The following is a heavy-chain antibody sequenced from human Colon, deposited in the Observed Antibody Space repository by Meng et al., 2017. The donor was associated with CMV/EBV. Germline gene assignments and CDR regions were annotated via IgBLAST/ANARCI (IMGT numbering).Heavy chain of an antibody. Sequence: GESLKISCAASGFAFTTYGMNWVRQAPGKGLEWVSYINSGASTIYDADSVKGRFTISRDNAKNSLSLQMNSLRAEDTGIYYCARAYLPGMTGTTPFDYWGQGTLVTVSS. CDR1: GFAFTTYG. D-gene: IGHD1-7*01. J-gene: IGHJ4*02. CDR2: INSGASTI. CDR3: ARAYLPGMTGTTPFDY. V-gene: IGHV3-48*01.